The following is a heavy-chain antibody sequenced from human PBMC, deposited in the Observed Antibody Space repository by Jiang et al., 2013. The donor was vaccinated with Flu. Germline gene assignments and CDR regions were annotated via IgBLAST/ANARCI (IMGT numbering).Heavy chain of an antibody. CDR1: GGSISSGSYY. CDR2: IYTSGST. V-gene: IGHV4-61*02. J-gene: IGHJ6*02. CDR3: ARSSYSSSWYYYYYGMDV. D-gene: IGHD6-13*01. Sequence: YGSGLVKPSQTLSLTCTVSGGSISSGSYYWSWIRQPAGKGLEWIGRIYTSGSTNYNPSLKSRVTISVDTSKNQFSLKLSSVAAADTAVYYCARSSYSSSWYYYYYGMDVWGQGTTVTVSS.